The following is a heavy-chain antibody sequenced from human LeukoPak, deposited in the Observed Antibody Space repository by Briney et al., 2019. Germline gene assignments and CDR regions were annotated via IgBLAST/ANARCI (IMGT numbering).Heavy chain of an antibody. Sequence: PSETLSLTCAVYGGSFSGYYWSWIRQPPGKGLEWIGEVNHSGSTNYNPSLKSRVTISVDTSKNQFSLKLSSVTAADTAVYYCARFVAAALGNNWFDPWGQETLVTVSS. CDR1: GGSFSGYY. J-gene: IGHJ5*02. CDR3: ARFVAAALGNNWFDP. V-gene: IGHV4-34*01. D-gene: IGHD6-13*01. CDR2: VNHSGST.